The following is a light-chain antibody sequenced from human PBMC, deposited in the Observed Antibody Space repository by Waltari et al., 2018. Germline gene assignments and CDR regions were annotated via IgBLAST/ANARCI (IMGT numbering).Light chain of an antibody. CDR1: QSITNC. CDR2: KAS. V-gene: IGKV1-5*03. Sequence: DIQMTQSPSTLSASVVDRVTITCRASQSITNCLAWYQLKPGKAPNLLIYKASTLESGVPSRFSCSGSGTEFTLTITSLQPDDFASYHCQQYYAFSWAFGQGTKVEMK. CDR3: QQYYAFSWA. J-gene: IGKJ1*01.